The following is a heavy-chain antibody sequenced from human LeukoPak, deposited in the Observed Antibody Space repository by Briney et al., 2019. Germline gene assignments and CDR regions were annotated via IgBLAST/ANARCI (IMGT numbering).Heavy chain of an antibody. V-gene: IGHV3-53*01. Sequence: GGSLRLSCAASGFTVSNNYMSWVRQAPGKGLGWVSIIYDSGSTYYADSVKGRFTISRDNSKNTLFLQMNSLRAEDTAVYYCARGITNIAVGDYWGQGTLVTVSS. CDR1: GFTVSNNY. D-gene: IGHD6-19*01. J-gene: IGHJ4*02. CDR3: ARGITNIAVGDY. CDR2: IYDSGST.